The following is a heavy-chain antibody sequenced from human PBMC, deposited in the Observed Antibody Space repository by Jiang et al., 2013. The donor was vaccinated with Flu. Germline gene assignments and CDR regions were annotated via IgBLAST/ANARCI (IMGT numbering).Heavy chain of an antibody. CDR2: INSDGSNI. CDR1: GFSFSIYW. V-gene: IGHV3-74*03. CDR3: ARREGNSGSYPPINF. Sequence: PGGSLRLSCAASGFSFSIYWMYWVRQIPGKGLVWISRINSDGSNIMYADSVKGRFTISRDNAKNTLYLQMNSLSAEDTAVYYCARREGNSGSYPPINFWGRGTLVTVSS. J-gene: IGHJ4*02. D-gene: IGHD1-26*01.